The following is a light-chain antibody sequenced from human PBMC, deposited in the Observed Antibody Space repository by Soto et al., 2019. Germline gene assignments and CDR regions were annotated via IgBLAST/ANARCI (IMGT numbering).Light chain of an antibody. J-gene: IGLJ1*01. CDR2: VVT. CDR3: SSFAGTNSRYV. Sequence: QSALTQPPSASGSPGQSVTISGTGTSSDVGGYNFVSWYQQLPGKAPKLMIYVVTKRPSGVPDRFSGSKSGNTASLTVSGLQAEDEADYYCSSFAGTNSRYVFGTRTKVTVL. V-gene: IGLV2-8*01. CDR1: SSDVGGYNF.